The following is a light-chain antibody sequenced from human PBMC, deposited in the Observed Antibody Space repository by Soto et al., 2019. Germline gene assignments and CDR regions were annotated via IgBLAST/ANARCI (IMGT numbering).Light chain of an antibody. CDR1: TSNIGSST. V-gene: IGLV1-44*01. CDR3: AAWDDGLNGYV. Sequence: QSVLTQPPSASGTAGQRVTISCSGSTSNIGSSTVNWYQQLPGTAPRTLIYSNNQRPSGVPDRFSGSKSGTSGSLAISGLLSEDEADYYCAAWDDGLNGYVFGTGTKVTVL. J-gene: IGLJ1*01. CDR2: SNN.